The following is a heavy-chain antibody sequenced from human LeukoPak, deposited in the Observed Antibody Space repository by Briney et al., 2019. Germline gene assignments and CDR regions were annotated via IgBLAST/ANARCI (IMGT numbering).Heavy chain of an antibody. CDR3: ARTTPGYCSGGSCLGY. J-gene: IGHJ4*02. CDR2: IYSGGRT. D-gene: IGHD2-15*01. CDR1: GFTFSSYA. V-gene: IGHV3-66*01. Sequence: GGSLRLSCAASGFTFSSYAMSWVRQAPGKGLEWVSLIYSGGRTYYADSVKGRFTISRDKSKKTLYLQMNSLRAEDTAVYYCARTTPGYCSGGSCLGYWGQGTLVTVSS.